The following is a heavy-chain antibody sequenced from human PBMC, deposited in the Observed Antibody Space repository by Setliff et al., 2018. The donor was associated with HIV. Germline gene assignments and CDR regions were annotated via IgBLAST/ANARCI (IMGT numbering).Heavy chain of an antibody. J-gene: IGHJ4*02. CDR1: GFTFDEYA. D-gene: IGHD1-7*01. V-gene: IGHV3-20*04. Sequence: GESLKLSCAASGFTFDEYAMSWVRQAPGKGLEWVSGINWNGGSTGYVDSVKGRFTTSRDNAKNSLYLQMNSLRAEDTALFYCARVMAGTTGSSDFWGQGTLVTVS. CDR2: INWNGGST. CDR3: ARVMAGTTGSSDF.